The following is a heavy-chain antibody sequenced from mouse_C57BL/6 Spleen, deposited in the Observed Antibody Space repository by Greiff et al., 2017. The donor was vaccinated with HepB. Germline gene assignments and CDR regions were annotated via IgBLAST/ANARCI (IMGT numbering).Heavy chain of an antibody. CDR1: GFTFSSYA. CDR3: AVCGEGWYFEI. V-gene: IGHV5-4*03. J-gene: IGHJ1*03. Sequence: VKVEESGGGLVKPGGSLKLSCAASGFTFSSYATSWVRQTPEKRLEWVATISDGGSYTYYPDNVKGRFTISRDNAKNNLYLQRSHRKSEDTAMYYCAVCGEGWYFEICGTETMVTVSS. CDR2: ISDGGSYT.